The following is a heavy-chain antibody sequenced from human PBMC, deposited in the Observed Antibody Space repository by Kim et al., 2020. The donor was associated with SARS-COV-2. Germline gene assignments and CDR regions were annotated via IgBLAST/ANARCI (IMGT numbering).Heavy chain of an antibody. V-gene: IGHV4-31*03. CDR1: GGSISSGGYY. CDR3: ARAKARIAAAGTCDWFDP. J-gene: IGHJ5*02. CDR2: IYYSGST. Sequence: SETLSLTCTVSGGSISSGGYYWSWIRQHPGKGLEWIGYIYYSGSTYYNPSLKSRVTISVDTSKNQFSLKLSSVTAADTAVYYCARAKARIAAAGTCDWFDPWGQGTLVTVSS. D-gene: IGHD6-13*01.